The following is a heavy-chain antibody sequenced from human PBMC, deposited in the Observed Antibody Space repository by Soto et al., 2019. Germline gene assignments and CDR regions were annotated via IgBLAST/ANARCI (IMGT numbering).Heavy chain of an antibody. CDR3: ARAQYSSSWYPFDY. V-gene: IGHV3-33*01. Sequence: GGSLRLSCAASGFTFSSYGMHWVRQALGKGLEWVAVIYYDGSNKYYADSVKGRFTISRDNSKNTLYLQMNTLRAEDTAVYYCARAQYSSSWYPFDYWGQGTLVTVSS. CDR1: GFTFSSYG. CDR2: IYYDGSNK. J-gene: IGHJ4*02. D-gene: IGHD6-13*01.